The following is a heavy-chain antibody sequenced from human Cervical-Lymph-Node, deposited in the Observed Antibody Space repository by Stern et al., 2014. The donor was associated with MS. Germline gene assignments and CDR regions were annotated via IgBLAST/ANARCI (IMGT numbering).Heavy chain of an antibody. J-gene: IGHJ4*02. CDR3: ARVTEFLRFFYPDY. Sequence: QLPLQESGPGLVKPSQTLSLTCTVSGGSVSRGSRYWSWIRQPPGKGLEWLGYLSYSGNTYYSPSLQSRLTISMDTSKNQFSLKLRSVTAADTAIYYCARVTEFLRFFYPDYWGQGTLVTVSS. CDR1: GGSVSRGSRY. CDR2: LSYSGNT. D-gene: IGHD3-3*01. V-gene: IGHV4-31*03.